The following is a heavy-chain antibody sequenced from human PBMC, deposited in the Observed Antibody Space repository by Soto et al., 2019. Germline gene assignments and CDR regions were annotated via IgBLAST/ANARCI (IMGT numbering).Heavy chain of an antibody. CDR2: ISSTSGTI. Sequence: EGQLVESGGNLVRPGGSLRLSCEASGFVFSTYSMNWVRQAPGKGLEWISDISSTSGTIYYADSVKGRFTIFRDNAKNSLFLQMNGLRDDDAAVYYCANQKIRFSVAGTLYGLGVWGQGTTVTVS. J-gene: IGHJ6*02. CDR3: ANQKIRFSVAGTLYGLGV. CDR1: GFVFSTYS. V-gene: IGHV3-48*02. D-gene: IGHD6-19*01.